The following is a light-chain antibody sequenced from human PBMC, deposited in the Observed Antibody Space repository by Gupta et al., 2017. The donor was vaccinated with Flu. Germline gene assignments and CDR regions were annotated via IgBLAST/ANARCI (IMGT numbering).Light chain of an antibody. V-gene: IGLV2-11*01. J-gene: IGLJ3*02. CDR1: SSDVGGYNY. CDR3: CSYASTYTGV. Sequence: QSALTQPRSVSGSPGQSVALSCTGTSSDVGGYNYVSWYQQHPGNAPIRRMFDVNKRPSGVPDRFSGSKSGNTASLTVSVLQAEDEADYYCCSYASTYTGVFGGGTKLTVL. CDR2: DVN.